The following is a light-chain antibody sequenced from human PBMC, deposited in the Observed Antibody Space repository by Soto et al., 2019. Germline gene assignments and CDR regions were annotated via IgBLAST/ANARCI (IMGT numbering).Light chain of an antibody. V-gene: IGKV1-5*03. CDR2: KAS. Sequence: DIHMTQSPSTLSASVVDRFTITCRASQSISSWLAWYQQKPGKAPKLLTYKASSLESGVPSRFSGSGSGTEFTLTISSLQPDDFATYYCQQYNSYPWTFGQGTKVDIK. J-gene: IGKJ1*01. CDR1: QSISSW. CDR3: QQYNSYPWT.